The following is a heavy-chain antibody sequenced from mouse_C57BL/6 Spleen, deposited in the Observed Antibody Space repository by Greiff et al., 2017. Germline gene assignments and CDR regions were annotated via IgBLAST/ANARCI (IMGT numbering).Heavy chain of an antibody. CDR3: ARYYGSLYAMDY. CDR1: GYTFTSYW. Sequence: QVQLQQPGAELVRPGSSVKLSCKASGYTFTSYWMHWVKQRPIQGLEWIGNIDPSDSETHYNQKFKDKATLTVDKSSSTAYMQLSSLTSEDSAVYYCARYYGSLYAMDYSGQGTSVTVSS. CDR2: IDPSDSET. V-gene: IGHV1-52*01. J-gene: IGHJ4*01. D-gene: IGHD1-1*01.